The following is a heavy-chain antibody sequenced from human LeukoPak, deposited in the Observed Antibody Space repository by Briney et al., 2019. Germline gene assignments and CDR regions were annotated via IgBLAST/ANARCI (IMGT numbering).Heavy chain of an antibody. V-gene: IGHV1-8*01. CDR1: GYTFASYD. CDR2: MNPNSGNT. CDR3: ARVGGSYTYYYYYGMDV. D-gene: IGHD1-26*01. Sequence: ASVKVSCKASGYTFASYDINWVRQATGRGLEWMGWMNPNSGNTGYAQKFQGRVTMTRITSISTAYMELSSLRSEDTAVYYCARVGGSYTYYYYYGMDVWGQGTTVTVSS. J-gene: IGHJ6*02.